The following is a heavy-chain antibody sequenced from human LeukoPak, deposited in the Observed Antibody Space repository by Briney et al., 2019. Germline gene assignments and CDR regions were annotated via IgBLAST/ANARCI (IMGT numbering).Heavy chain of an antibody. V-gene: IGHV4-31*03. Sequence: SQTLSLTCTVSGGSISSGGYYWSWIRQHPGKGLEWIGYIYYSGSTYYNPSLKSRVTISVDTSKNQFSLKLSSVIAADTAVYYCARHWYYGSGPHAFDIWGQGTMVTVSS. D-gene: IGHD3-10*01. CDR2: IYYSGST. CDR3: ARHWYYGSGPHAFDI. CDR1: GGSISSGGYY. J-gene: IGHJ3*02.